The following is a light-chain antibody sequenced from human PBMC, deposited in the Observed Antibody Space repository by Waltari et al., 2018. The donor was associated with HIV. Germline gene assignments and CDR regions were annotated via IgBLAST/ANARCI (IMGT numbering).Light chain of an antibody. CDR2: KAS. Sequence: DIQMTQSPSTLSASVGDRLPITCRASQSISSWLAWYQQKPGKAPKLLIYKASSLESGVPSRFSGSGSGTEFTLTISSLQPDDFATYYCQQYISYSPYTFGQGTKLEIK. J-gene: IGKJ2*01. CDR1: QSISSW. V-gene: IGKV1-5*03. CDR3: QQYISYSPYT.